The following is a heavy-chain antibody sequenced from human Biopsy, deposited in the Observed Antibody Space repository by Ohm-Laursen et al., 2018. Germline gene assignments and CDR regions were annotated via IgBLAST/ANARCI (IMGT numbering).Heavy chain of an antibody. J-gene: IGHJ1*01. CDR2: NIPILGTG. V-gene: IGHV1-69*13. D-gene: IGHD3-9*01. CDR1: GGTFSNYG. Sequence: VKISCKAPGGTFSNYGVNWVRQAPGQGLEWLGGNIPILGTGNYAQKFQDRVTVAADTSTSTATMELRSLRSDDTAVYYCATKLTGYFHHWGQGTLVIVSS. CDR3: ATKLTGYFHH.